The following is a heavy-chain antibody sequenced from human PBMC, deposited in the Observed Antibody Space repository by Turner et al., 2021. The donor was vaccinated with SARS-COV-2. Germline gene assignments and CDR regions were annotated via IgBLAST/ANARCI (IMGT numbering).Heavy chain of an antibody. CDR2: ISYDGSNK. CDR3: AKESNFDY. Sequence: QVQRVESGGGVVQPGRSLGLSCAASGFTFSSYGMHWVRQAPGKGLEWVALISYDGSNKYYADSVKGRFTISRDNSKNTLYLQMNSLRAEDTAVYYCAKESNFDYWGQGTLVTVSS. CDR1: GFTFSSYG. J-gene: IGHJ4*02. V-gene: IGHV3-30*18.